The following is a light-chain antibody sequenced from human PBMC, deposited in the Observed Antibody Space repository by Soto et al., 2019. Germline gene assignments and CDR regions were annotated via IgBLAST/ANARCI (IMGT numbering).Light chain of an antibody. CDR3: CSYAGSPRFV. J-gene: IGLJ1*01. CDR1: SSDVGRYNY. V-gene: IGLV2-11*01. Sequence: QSALTQPRSVSGSPGQSVTISCTGTSSDVGRYNYVSWYQHHPDTAPKVMIYDVSERASGVPDRFSGSKSGNTASLTISGLQAEDEADYYCCSYAGSPRFVFGTGTKLTVL. CDR2: DVS.